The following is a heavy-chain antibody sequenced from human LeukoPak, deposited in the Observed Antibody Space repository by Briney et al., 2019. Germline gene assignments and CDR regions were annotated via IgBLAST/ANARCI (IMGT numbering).Heavy chain of an antibody. V-gene: IGHV3-15*07. CDR3: ARALGTQLYYFDY. Sequence: GGSLRLSRAASGFTFSNAWMNWVRQAPGKGLEWVGRIKSKTDGGTTDYAAPVKGRFTISRDDSKNTLYLQMNSLRAEDTAVYYCARALGTQLYYFDYWGQGTLVTVSS. J-gene: IGHJ4*02. CDR1: GFTFSNAW. CDR2: IKSKTDGGTT. D-gene: IGHD1-1*01.